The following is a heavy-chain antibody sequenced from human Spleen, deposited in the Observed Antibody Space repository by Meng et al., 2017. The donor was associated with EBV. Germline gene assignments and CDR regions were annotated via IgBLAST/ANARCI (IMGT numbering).Heavy chain of an antibody. D-gene: IGHD3-22*01. J-gene: IGHJ4*02. CDR2: IKPNSGGT. CDR3: ARGYDRSCYYD. CDR1: RYTFTDYY. Sequence: ESGAEVKMPGTSMRAPSKASRYTFTDYYMHCVLQAPGKGLGWMGRIKPNSGGTNFAQKFQGRVTMTRDTAISTAYMDLIVLTSDDTAVYYCARGYDRSCYYDWGQGTLVTVSS. V-gene: IGHV1-2*06.